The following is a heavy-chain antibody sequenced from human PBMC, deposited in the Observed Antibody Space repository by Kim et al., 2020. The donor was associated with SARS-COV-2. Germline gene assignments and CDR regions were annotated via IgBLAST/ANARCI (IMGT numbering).Heavy chain of an antibody. D-gene: IGHD3-10*01. CDR3: ARHQRLVRGVSYFDY. CDR1: GGSISSSSYY. Sequence: SETLSLTCTVSGGSISSSSYYWGWIRQPPGKGLEWIGSIYYSGSTYYNPSLKSRVTISVDTSKNQFSLKLSSVTAADTAVYYCARHQRLVRGVSYFDYWGQGTLVTVSS. CDR2: IYYSGST. V-gene: IGHV4-39*01. J-gene: IGHJ4*02.